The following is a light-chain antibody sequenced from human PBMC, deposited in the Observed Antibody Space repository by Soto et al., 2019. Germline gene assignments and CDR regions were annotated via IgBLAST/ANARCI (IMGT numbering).Light chain of an antibody. CDR2: GAS. CDR3: QQYNGWPPYT. V-gene: IGKV3-15*01. CDR1: QSVSST. J-gene: IGKJ2*01. Sequence: EILITQSPATLSVSPGQRATLSCRASQSVSSTLAWYQQRPGQAPRLLIYGASTRATGIPARFSGSGSGTEFTLTISSLQSEDFAVYYCQQYNGWPPYTFGQGTKVDIK.